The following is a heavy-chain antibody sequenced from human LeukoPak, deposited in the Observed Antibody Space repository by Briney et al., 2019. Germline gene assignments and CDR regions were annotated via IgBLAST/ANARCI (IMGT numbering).Heavy chain of an antibody. CDR3: ARDPGDRWFFDL. D-gene: IGHD7-27*01. CDR1: GFTFNNYA. Sequence: GGSLRLSCAASGFTFNNYAMDWVRQAPGKGLEWVSLISRSGATTYYADSVKGRFTISRDNSRNTLYLQMTSLRAEDTAVYYCARDPGDRWFFDLWGRGTLATVSS. V-gene: IGHV3-23*01. CDR2: ISRSGATT. J-gene: IGHJ2*01.